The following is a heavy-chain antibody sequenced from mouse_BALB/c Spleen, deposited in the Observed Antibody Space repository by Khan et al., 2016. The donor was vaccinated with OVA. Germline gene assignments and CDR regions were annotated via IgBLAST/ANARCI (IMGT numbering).Heavy chain of an antibody. D-gene: IGHD1-2*01. J-gene: IGHJ3*01. CDR3: ARGGGTAPFAY. CDR1: GFTFSDYG. Sequence: EVQLVESGGGLVQPGGSRKLSCAASGFTFSDYGMAWVRRAPGKGPEWVAFISDLAYTFYYTDTVTGRFTLSRENAKNTLYLEMSSLRSGDTAMYYWARGGGTAPFAYWGQGTLVTVSA. CDR2: ISDLAYTF. V-gene: IGHV5-15*02.